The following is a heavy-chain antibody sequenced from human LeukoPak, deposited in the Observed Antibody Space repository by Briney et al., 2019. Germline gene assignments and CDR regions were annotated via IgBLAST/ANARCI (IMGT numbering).Heavy chain of an antibody. CDR3: AKGSYMGENWLDP. Sequence: GGSLRLSCAASGFTFSSYGMHWVRQAPGKGLEWVAVISYDGSNKYYADSVKGRLTISRDNSKNTLYLQMNSLRAEDTAVYYCAKGSYMGENWLDPWGQGTLVTVSS. CDR2: ISYDGSNK. CDR1: GFTFSSYG. J-gene: IGHJ5*02. V-gene: IGHV3-30*18. D-gene: IGHD3-16*01.